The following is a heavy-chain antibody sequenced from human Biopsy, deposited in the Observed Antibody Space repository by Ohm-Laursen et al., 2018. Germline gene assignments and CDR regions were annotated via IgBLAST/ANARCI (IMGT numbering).Heavy chain of an antibody. V-gene: IGHV1-24*01. CDR3: ARDRPSVPTYAVF. Sequence: ASVKVSCKVSGYTLTELSIHWVRQTGGKGLEWMGGFDREERKTVYAQKFQGRLIMTTDTSTSTAYMDLRSLRSDDTAVYYCARDRPSVPTYAVFWGQGSLVIVSS. CDR1: GYTLTELS. D-gene: IGHD2-2*01. CDR2: FDREERKT. J-gene: IGHJ4*02.